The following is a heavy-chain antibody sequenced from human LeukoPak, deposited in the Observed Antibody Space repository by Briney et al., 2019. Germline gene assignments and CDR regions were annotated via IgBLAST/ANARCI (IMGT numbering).Heavy chain of an antibody. CDR2: ISGTGSST. CDR1: GFTFGNYA. D-gene: IGHD2-2*02. CDR3: AKASVAIPQYCNS. V-gene: IGHV3-23*01. J-gene: IGHJ5*02. Sequence: GGSLRLSCEASGFTFGNYAMNWVRQAPGKGLEWVSTISGTGSSTYYADSAKGRFTISRDNSKDTLFLQLNSLTAADTAMYFWAKASVAIPQYCNSWGQGTLVTVSS.